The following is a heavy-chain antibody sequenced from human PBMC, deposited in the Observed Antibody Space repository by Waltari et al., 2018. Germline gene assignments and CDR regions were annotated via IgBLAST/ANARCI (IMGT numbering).Heavy chain of an antibody. J-gene: IGHJ4*02. Sequence: QVQLVESGGGVVQPGRSLRLSCAASGFTFSSYGMHWVRQAPGKGLEWVAVIWYDGSNKYYADSVKGRFTISRDKSKNTLYLQMNSLRAEDTAVYYCAKFSSGFAIPFDYWGQGTLVTVSS. CDR2: IWYDGSNK. V-gene: IGHV3-33*03. CDR3: AKFSSGFAIPFDY. CDR1: GFTFSSYG. D-gene: IGHD2-21*01.